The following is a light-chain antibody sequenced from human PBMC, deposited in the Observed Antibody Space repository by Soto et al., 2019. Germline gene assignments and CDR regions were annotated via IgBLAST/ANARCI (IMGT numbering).Light chain of an antibody. J-gene: IGLJ1*01. CDR2: EGN. Sequence: QSALTQPASVSGSPGQSITISCTGTSSDVGRYNLVSWYQHHPGKAPKLMIYEGNKRPSEVSNRFSGSKSGNTASLTISGLQAEDEADYYCCSYAGSNTPYVFGTGTKVTVL. V-gene: IGLV2-23*01. CDR1: SSDVGRYNL. CDR3: CSYAGSNTPYV.